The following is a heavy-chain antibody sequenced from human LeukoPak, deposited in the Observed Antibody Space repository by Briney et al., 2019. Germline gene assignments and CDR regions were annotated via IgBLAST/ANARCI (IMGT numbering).Heavy chain of an antibody. J-gene: IGHJ4*02. CDR3: ARVGNDYGGSPGDY. CDR1: GGSFSGYY. Sequence: SETLSLTCAVYGGSFSGYYWSWIRQPPGKGLEWIGEINHSGSTNYNPSLKSRVTISVDTSKNQFSLKLSSVTAADTAVYYCARVGNDYGGSPGDYWGQGTLVTVSS. D-gene: IGHD4-23*01. CDR2: INHSGST. V-gene: IGHV4-34*01.